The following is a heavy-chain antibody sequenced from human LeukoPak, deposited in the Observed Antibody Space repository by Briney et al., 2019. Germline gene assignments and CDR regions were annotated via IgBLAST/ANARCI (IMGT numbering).Heavy chain of an antibody. J-gene: IGHJ6*04. V-gene: IGHV4-59*01. CDR1: GGSISSYY. CDR2: ICYSGST. D-gene: IGHD3-22*01. CDR3: ARGPHYHDSSGYSPSYSYAMDV. Sequence: SETLSLTCTVSGGSISSYYWNWVRQPPGKGLEWVGYICYSGSTNYNTSLRSRVLISVDSSKNQFSLDLRSVIAADTAVYCCARGPHYHDSSGYSPSYSYAMDVWGEGTTVTVSS.